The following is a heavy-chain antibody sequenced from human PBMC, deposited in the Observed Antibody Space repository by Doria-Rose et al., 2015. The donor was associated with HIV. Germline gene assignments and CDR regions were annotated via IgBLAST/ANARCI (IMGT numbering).Heavy chain of an antibody. D-gene: IGHD1-26*01. CDR1: GGSMRSDNSL. Sequence: QVQLQESGPGLVKPSETLSLTCTVSGGSMRSDNSLWNWIRQPPGEGLEWIGSVDYSGNTFYNPSLKSRLTISEDTSQNQFSLKLYSVTAADTAIYYCARDVNFDGGNYFFRWFDPWGQGTLVTVSS. CDR3: ARDVNFDGGNYFFRWFDP. CDR2: VDYSGNT. J-gene: IGHJ5*02. V-gene: IGHV4-39*07.